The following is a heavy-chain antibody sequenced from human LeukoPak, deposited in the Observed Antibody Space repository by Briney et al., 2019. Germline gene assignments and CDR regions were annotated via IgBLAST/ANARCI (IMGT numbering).Heavy chain of an antibody. D-gene: IGHD6-13*01. CDR2: ISCIGGST. V-gene: IGHV3-23*01. CDR1: GFTFSIYA. CDR3: AKTSDPGYSSSWYTYYFDY. J-gene: IGHJ4*02. Sequence: PGRSLRLACAPSGFTFSIYAMGCVRQAPGKGLEWVSSISCIGGSTSHADSVEGRFTISRDNPKNTLYLQMNSLRAEDTAVYYCAKTSDPGYSSSWYTYYFDYWGQGTLVTVSS.